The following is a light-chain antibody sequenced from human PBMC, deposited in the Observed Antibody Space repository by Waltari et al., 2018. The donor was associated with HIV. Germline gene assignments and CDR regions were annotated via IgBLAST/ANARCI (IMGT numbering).Light chain of an antibody. CDR3: SSYTSSSTFYVV. CDR2: DVR. Sequence: QSALTQPASVSGSPGQSITISCTGTSSDVGGYNYVSLYQQHPGNAPKLMIYDVRNRPSWFLNPVSGAKSGNTASRGISGLQAEDEADYYFSSYTSSSTFYVVFGGGTKLTVL. J-gene: IGLJ2*01. CDR1: SSDVGGYNY. V-gene: IGLV2-14*03.